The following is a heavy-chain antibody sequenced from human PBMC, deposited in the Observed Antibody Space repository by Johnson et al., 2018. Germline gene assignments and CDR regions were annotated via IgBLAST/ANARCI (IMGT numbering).Heavy chain of an antibody. V-gene: IGHV5-51*01. CDR1: GYSFTTYW. CDR2: IYPGDSDT. CDR3: ARNSGSYRGDAFDI. D-gene: IGHD1-26*01. Sequence: VQLVQSGVEVKKPGESLKISCKGSGYSFTTYWIGWVRQMPGKGLEWMGIIYPGDSDTRYSPSFQGEVSTSADKSIRTADLQWSSLKASDTAMYYCARNSGSYRGDAFDIWGQGTMVTVSS. J-gene: IGHJ3*02.